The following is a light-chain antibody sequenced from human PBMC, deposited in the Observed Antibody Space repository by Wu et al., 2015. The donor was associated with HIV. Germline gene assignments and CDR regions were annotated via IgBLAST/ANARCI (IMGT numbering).Light chain of an antibody. J-gene: IGKJ2*01. Sequence: DIQLTQSPSFLSASVGDRVTITCRASQDISSYLAWYQQKPGNAPKVLIYDASNLKSGVPSRFSGSGSGTEFTLAISSLQPEDFATYYCQQYNSYPYTFGQGTKLEIK. CDR1: QDISSY. CDR2: DAS. CDR3: QQYNSYPYT. V-gene: IGKV1-9*01.